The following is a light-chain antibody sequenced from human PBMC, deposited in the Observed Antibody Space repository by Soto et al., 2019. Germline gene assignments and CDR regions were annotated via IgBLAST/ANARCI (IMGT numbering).Light chain of an antibody. CDR1: QSVLSSSNNKNY. V-gene: IGKV4-1*01. J-gene: IGKJ2*01. CDR3: QQYYSTPYT. Sequence: DIVMTQSPDSLAVSLGERATINCKSSQSVLSSSNNKNYLAWYQQKPGQPPKLLIYWASTRESGVPDRFSGSGSGTYFTLTISSLQAEDVAVYYCQQYYSTPYTFGQGTKLEIK. CDR2: WAS.